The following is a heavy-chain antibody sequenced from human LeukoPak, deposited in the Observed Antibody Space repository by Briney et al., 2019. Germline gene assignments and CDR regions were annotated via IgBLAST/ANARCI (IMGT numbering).Heavy chain of an antibody. J-gene: IGHJ3*01. CDR2: ISGHNGNT. Sequence: GASVKVSCKASGYTFTGYYMHWVRQAPGQGLEWMGWISGHNGNTNYAQKVQGRVTMTTDTSTSTAYMELRSLRSDDTAAYYCARDPSGDVVVITGDAFDVWGQGTMVTVSS. V-gene: IGHV1-18*04. CDR1: GYTFTGYY. D-gene: IGHD3-22*01. CDR3: ARDPSGDVVVITGDAFDV.